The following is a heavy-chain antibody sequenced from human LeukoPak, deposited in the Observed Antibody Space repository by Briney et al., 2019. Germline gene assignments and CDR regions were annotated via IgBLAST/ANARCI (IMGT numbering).Heavy chain of an antibody. J-gene: IGHJ4*02. CDR1: GYTFTGYY. D-gene: IGHD3-22*01. V-gene: IGHV1-2*06. Sequence: GASVKVSCKASGYTFTGYYMHWVRQAPGQGLEWMGRINPKSGGTNSAQRFQGRVTMTRDTSINTAYMELSSLRSDDTAVYYRARAIYDSSGYYYDYWGQETLVTVSS. CDR3: ARAIYDSSGYYYDY. CDR2: INPKSGGT.